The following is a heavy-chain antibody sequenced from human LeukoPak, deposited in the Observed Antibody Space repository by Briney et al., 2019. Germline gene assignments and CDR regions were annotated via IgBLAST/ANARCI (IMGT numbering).Heavy chain of an antibody. J-gene: IGHJ4*02. CDR2: ISTTSSYI. D-gene: IGHD6-13*01. Sequence: SGGSLRLSCAASGFTFSTYIMNWVRQAPGKGLEWVSSISTTSSYIYSADSVKGRFTISRDNAKNPLYLQMNSLRAEDTAVDYCAAGIAATAPFDYWGQGTLVTVSS. CDR1: GFTFSTYI. CDR3: AAGIAATAPFDY. V-gene: IGHV3-21*01.